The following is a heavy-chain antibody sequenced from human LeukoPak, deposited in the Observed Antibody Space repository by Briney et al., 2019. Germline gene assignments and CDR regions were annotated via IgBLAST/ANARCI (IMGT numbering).Heavy chain of an antibody. CDR1: GGSISSYY. Sequence: KPSETLSLTCTVSGGSISSYYWSWIRQPPGKGLEWIGYIYYSGSTNYNPSLKSRVTISVDTSKNQFSLKLSSVTAADTAVYYCARGPLYYDILTGAGPSDAFDIWGQGTMVTVSS. J-gene: IGHJ3*02. D-gene: IGHD3-9*01. CDR2: IYYSGST. CDR3: ARGPLYYDILTGAGPSDAFDI. V-gene: IGHV4-59*01.